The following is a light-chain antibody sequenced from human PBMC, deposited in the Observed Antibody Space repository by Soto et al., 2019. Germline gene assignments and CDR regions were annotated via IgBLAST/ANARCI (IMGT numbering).Light chain of an antibody. V-gene: IGKV4-1*01. CDR1: QSVLYSSNNKNY. CDR2: WAS. J-gene: IGKJ3*01. CDR3: QQYYNSPLT. Sequence: DIVMTQSPDSLAVSLGERATINCKPSQSVLYSSNNKNYLAWYQQKPGQPPKLLIYWASTRESGVPDRFSGSGSGTDFTLTISNLQAEDVAVYYCQQYYNSPLTFGPGTKVDIK.